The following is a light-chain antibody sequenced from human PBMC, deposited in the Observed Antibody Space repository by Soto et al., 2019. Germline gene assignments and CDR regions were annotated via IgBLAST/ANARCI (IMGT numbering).Light chain of an antibody. CDR1: QSISSW. J-gene: IGKJ1*01. V-gene: IGKV1-5*03. CDR2: RAS. CDR3: QQHDRASWT. Sequence: DIQMTQSPSTLSASVGDRVIITCRASQSISSWLAWYQQKPGKAPNLLIYRASTLKSGIPPRFSGSGSGTEFTLTISSLQPDDCATYHCQQHDRASWTFGPGTKVEIK.